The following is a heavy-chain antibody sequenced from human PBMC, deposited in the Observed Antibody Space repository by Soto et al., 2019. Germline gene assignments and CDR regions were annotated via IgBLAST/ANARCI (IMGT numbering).Heavy chain of an antibody. J-gene: IGHJ3*02. CDR2: VSHSGST. CDR1: GGSIFSHL. D-gene: IGHD3-16*01. CDR3: AREGPLSGDAFDI. Sequence: SETLSLTCTVSGGSIFSHLWSWIRQPPGKGLEWIGYVSHSGSTTHNPSLKSRVTISLDTSQNQVSLQLRSVTAADTAVYYCAREGPLSGDAFDIWGRGTKVTVSS. V-gene: IGHV4-59*11.